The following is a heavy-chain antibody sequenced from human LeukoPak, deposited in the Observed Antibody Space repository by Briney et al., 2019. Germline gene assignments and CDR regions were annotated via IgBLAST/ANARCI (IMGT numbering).Heavy chain of an antibody. D-gene: IGHD3-22*01. Sequence: GTSVKVSCKASGFTFTSSSMQWVRQARGQRLEWIGWIAGGSGNTNYAQKFQGRVTITRDMSTSTAYMELSSLRSEDTAVYYCAAVFGSGYYYYFDYWGRGTLVTVSS. CDR2: IAGGSGNT. V-gene: IGHV1-58*02. CDR1: GFTFTSSS. CDR3: AAVFGSGYYYYFDY. J-gene: IGHJ4*02.